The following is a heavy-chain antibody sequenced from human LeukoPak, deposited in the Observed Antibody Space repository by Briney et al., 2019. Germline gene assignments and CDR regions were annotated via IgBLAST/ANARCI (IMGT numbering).Heavy chain of an antibody. CDR3: ARDGGRGYGGPGNDAFDI. V-gene: IGHV3-30-3*01. CDR2: ISYDGSNK. CDR1: GFTFSSYA. D-gene: IGHD4-23*01. J-gene: IGHJ3*02. Sequence: GRSLRLSCAASGFTFSSYAMHWVRQAPGKGLEWVVVISYDGSNKYYADSVKGRFTISRDNSKNTLYLQMNSLRAEDTAVYYCARDGGRGYGGPGNDAFDIWGQGTMVTVSS.